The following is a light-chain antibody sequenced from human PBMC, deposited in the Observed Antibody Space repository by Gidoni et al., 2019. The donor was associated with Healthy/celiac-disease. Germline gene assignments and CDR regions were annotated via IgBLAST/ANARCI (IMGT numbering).Light chain of an antibody. Sequence: ELVMTQSPATRSVSPGERSTLSCRASQSVSSNLAWYQQKPGQAPRLLIYGASTRATGIPARFSGSGSGTEFTLTISSLQSEDFAVYYCQQYNNWPPYTFGQGTKLEIK. J-gene: IGKJ2*01. CDR2: GAS. CDR3: QQYNNWPPYT. V-gene: IGKV3-15*01. CDR1: QSVSSN.